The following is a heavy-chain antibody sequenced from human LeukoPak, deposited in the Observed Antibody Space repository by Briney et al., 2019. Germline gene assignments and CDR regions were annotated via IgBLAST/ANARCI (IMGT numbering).Heavy chain of an antibody. CDR2: ISGSGGST. CDR3: AKDQARSGGSRSYYFDY. J-gene: IGHJ4*02. V-gene: IGHV3-23*01. Sequence: GGSLRLSCAASGFTFSDYYMSWVRQAPGKGLEWVSAISGSGGSTYYADSVKGRFTISRDNSKNTLYLQMNSLRAEDTAVYYCAKDQARSGGSRSYYFDYWGQGTLVTVSS. D-gene: IGHD2-15*01. CDR1: GFTFSDYY.